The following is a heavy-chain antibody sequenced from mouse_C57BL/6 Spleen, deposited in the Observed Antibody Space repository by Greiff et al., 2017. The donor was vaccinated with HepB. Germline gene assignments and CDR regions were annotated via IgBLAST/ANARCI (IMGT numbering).Heavy chain of an antibody. CDR2: ILPGSGST. CDR1: GYTFTGYW. CDR3: ARKGDLLLRSDYAMDY. Sequence: VNLVESGAELMKPGASVKLSCKATGYTFTGYWIEWVKQRPGHGLEWIGEILPGSGSTNYNEKFKGKATFTADTSSNTAYMQLSSLTTEDSAIYYCARKGDLLLRSDYAMDYWGQGTSVTVSS. D-gene: IGHD1-1*01. J-gene: IGHJ4*01. V-gene: IGHV1-9*01.